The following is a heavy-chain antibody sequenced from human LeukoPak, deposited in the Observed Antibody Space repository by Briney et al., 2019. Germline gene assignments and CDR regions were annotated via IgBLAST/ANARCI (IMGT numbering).Heavy chain of an antibody. V-gene: IGHV4-4*07. Sequence: SETLSLTCIVSGGSISGYYWNWIRQPAGKGLEWIGRIYTNVITNYNPSLKSRVTMSVDTSKNQFSLMLSSVTAADTAVYYCARGIGYYDSSGYDNWGQGTLVTVSS. J-gene: IGHJ4*02. CDR1: GGSISGYY. D-gene: IGHD3-22*01. CDR3: ARGIGYYDSSGYDN. CDR2: IYTNVIT.